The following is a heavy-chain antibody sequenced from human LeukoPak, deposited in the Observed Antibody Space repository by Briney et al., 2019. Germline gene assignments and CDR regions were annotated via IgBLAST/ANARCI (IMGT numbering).Heavy chain of an antibody. J-gene: IGHJ4*02. CDR2: ISISTSDI. D-gene: IGHD2-2*01. V-gene: IGHV3-48*02. CDR1: GFTFSRYG. Sequence: GGSLRLSCAASGFTFSRYGMHWVRQAPGKGLEWISYISISTSDIYYADSVKGRFTISRDNARNSLYLQMNSLRDEDTAVYYCARDYLYAFDYWGQGTLVTVSS. CDR3: ARDYLYAFDY.